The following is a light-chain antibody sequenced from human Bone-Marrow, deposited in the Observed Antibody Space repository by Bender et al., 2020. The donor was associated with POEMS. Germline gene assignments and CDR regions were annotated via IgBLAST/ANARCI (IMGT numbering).Light chain of an antibody. CDR1: SSDVGSYNL. Sequence: QSALTQPASVSGSPGQSITISCTGTSSDVGSYNLVSWYQQHPGKAPKLMIYEVSKRPSGVSNRFSGSKSGNTASLTISGLQSDDEADYHCATWDDSLNGWVFGGGTKVTVL. J-gene: IGLJ3*02. V-gene: IGLV2-23*02. CDR2: EVS. CDR3: ATWDDSLNGWV.